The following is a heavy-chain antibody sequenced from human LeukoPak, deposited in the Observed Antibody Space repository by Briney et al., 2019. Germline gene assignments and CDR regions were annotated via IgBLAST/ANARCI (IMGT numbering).Heavy chain of an antibody. CDR3: ARLVSRRRPIAAAGTRHFDY. J-gene: IGHJ4*02. V-gene: IGHV4-34*01. CDR1: GGSFSGYY. CDR2: INHSGST. Sequence: SETLSLTCAVYGGSFSGYYWSWIRQPPGKGLEWIGEINHSGSTNYNPSLKSRVTISVDTSKNQFSLKLSSVTAADTAVYYCARLVSRRRPIAAAGTRHFDYWGQGTLVTVSS. D-gene: IGHD6-13*01.